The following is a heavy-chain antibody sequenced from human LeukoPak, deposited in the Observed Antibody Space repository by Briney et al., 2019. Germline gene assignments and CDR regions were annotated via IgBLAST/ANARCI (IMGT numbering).Heavy chain of an antibody. Sequence: PGGSLRLSCAASGFVFGSYTMNWVRQAPGKGLEWISYISSNSGTIYYANSVEGRFTISRDNAKNSLYLQMNSLRVEDTAVYYCARDSGTYYDILTGPDAFDIWGQGTMVTVSS. CDR3: ARDSGTYYDILTGPDAFDI. CDR1: GFVFGSYT. CDR2: ISSNSGTI. V-gene: IGHV3-48*01. D-gene: IGHD3-9*01. J-gene: IGHJ3*02.